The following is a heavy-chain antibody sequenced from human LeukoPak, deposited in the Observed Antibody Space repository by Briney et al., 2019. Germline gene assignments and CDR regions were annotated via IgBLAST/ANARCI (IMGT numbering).Heavy chain of an antibody. V-gene: IGHV7-4-1*02. CDR1: GYIFDIYA. CDR3: ARAYQHLGGLSFPGS. D-gene: IGHD3-16*01. CDR2: INTNTGNP. Sequence: ASVKVSCKASGYIFDIYALIWVRQAPGQGLELMGWINTNTGNPTYAQGFTGRFVFSLDTSVSTTYLQISSLKPEDTAVYYCARAYQHLGGLSFPGSWGQGTLVTVSS. J-gene: IGHJ5*02.